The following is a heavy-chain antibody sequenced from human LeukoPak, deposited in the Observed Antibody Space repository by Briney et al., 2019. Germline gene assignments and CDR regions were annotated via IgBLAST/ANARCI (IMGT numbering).Heavy chain of an antibody. Sequence: GRSLRLSCEASGFTFSSYGIHWVRQAPGKGLEWVAVISYDGSNKYYADSVKGRFTISRDNSKNTLYLQMNSLRAEDTAVYYCARGILPPLDYWGQGTLVTVSS. J-gene: IGHJ4*02. V-gene: IGHV3-30*03. CDR3: ARGILPPLDY. CDR1: GFTFSSYG. D-gene: IGHD3-3*01. CDR2: ISYDGSNK.